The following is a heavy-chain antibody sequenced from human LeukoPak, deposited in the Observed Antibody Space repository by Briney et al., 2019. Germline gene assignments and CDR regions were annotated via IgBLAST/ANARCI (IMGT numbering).Heavy chain of an antibody. V-gene: IGHV3-23*01. CDR1: GFTFSNYA. CDR2: TTSSGGAT. J-gene: IGHJ4*02. CDR3: AKVSGGGGYYHFDY. D-gene: IGHD3-22*01. Sequence: GGSLRLSCAASGFTFSNYAMSWVRRAPGKGLEWVSTTTSSGGATYYAGSVKGRFTISRDDSKNTLYVQMNSLRAEDTAVYYCAKVSGGGGYYHFDYWGQGTLVTVSS.